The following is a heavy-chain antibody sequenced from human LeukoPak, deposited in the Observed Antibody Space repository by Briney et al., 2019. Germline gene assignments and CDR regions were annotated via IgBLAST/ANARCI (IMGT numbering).Heavy chain of an antibody. CDR1: GFTFSSYA. Sequence: GGSLRLSCAASGFTFSSYAMSWVRQAPGKGLEWVSSISSSSNYIYYADSVKGRFTISRDNAKNSLYLHMNSLRAEDTAVYYCARGHYYGMDVWGKGTTVTISS. CDR3: ARGHYYGMDV. CDR2: ISSSSNYI. V-gene: IGHV3-21*01. J-gene: IGHJ6*04.